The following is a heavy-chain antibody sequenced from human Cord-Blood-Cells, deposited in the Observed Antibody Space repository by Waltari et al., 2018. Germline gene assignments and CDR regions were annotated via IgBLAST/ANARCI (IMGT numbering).Heavy chain of an antibody. CDR1: GFSLSTSGVG. Sequence: QITLKESGPTLVKPTQTLTLTCTFSGFSLSTSGVGVGWIRQPPGKALEWLALIYWNDDKLYSPSLKSRLTITKDTSKNQVVLTMTNMDPVDTATYYCAHFAPSYCSSTSCYYFDYWGQGTLVTVSS. CDR2: IYWNDDK. V-gene: IGHV2-5*01. J-gene: IGHJ4*02. CDR3: AHFAPSYCSSTSCYYFDY. D-gene: IGHD2-2*01.